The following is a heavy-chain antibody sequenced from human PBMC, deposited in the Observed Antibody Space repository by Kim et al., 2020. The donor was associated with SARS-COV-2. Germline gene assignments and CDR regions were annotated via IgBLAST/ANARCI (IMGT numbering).Heavy chain of an antibody. D-gene: IGHD3-9*01. Sequence: GGSLRLSCAASGFSFSNNWMYWVRQAPGKGLVWVSRIDNDGSITNYADSVKGRFIISRDNGKNTLYLQMKSLGAEDTAVYYCAKVGYDWSIDYWGQGTLVTVSS. V-gene: IGHV3-74*01. J-gene: IGHJ4*02. CDR3: AKVGYDWSIDY. CDR1: GFSFSNNW. CDR2: IDNDGSIT.